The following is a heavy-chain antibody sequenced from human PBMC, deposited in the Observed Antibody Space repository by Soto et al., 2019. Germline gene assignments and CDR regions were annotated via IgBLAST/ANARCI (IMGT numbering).Heavy chain of an antibody. CDR1: GFTFSSYG. V-gene: IGHV3-30-3*01. Sequence: HPGGSRRRSWAASGFTFSSYGMHWGRQAPGKGLEWVAVISYDGSNKYYADSVKGRFTISRDNSKNTLYLQMNSLRAEDTAVYYCARAAIAARTNNYYYYGMDVWGQGTTVTVSS. CDR2: ISYDGSNK. CDR3: ARAAIAARTNNYYYYGMDV. J-gene: IGHJ6*02. D-gene: IGHD6-6*01.